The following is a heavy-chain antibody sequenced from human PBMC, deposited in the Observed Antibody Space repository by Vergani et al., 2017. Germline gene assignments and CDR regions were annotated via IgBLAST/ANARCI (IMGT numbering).Heavy chain of an antibody. CDR3: ARGATRYYYYYMDV. CDR1: GGSISSYY. J-gene: IGHJ6*03. V-gene: IGHV4-59*01. Sequence: QVQLQVSGPGLVKPSETLSLTCTVSGGSISSYYWSWIRQPPGKGLEWIGYIYYSGSTNYNPSLKSRVTISVDTSKNQFSLKLSSVTAADTAVYYCARGATRYYYYYMDVWGKGTTVTVSS. CDR2: IYYSGST. D-gene: IGHD2-15*01.